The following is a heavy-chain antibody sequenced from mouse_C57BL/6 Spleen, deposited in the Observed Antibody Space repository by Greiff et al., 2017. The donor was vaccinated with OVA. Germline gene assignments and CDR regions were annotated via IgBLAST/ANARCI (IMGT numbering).Heavy chain of an antibody. D-gene: IGHD1-1*01. CDR2: ISGGGGNT. CDR3: ARHSLYYGSSYRYFDV. CDR1: GFTFSSYT. V-gene: IGHV5-9*01. Sequence: EVQGVESGGGLVKPGGSLKLSCAASGFTFSSYTMSWVRQTPEKRLEWVATISGGGGNTYYPDSVKGRFTISRDNAKNTLYLQMSSLRSEDTALYYCARHSLYYGSSYRYFDVWGTGTTVTVSS. J-gene: IGHJ1*03.